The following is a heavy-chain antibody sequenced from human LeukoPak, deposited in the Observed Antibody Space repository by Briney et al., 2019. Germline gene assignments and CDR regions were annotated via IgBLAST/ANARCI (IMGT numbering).Heavy chain of an antibody. D-gene: IGHD3-9*01. V-gene: IGHV3-23*01. CDR1: GFTFSGSA. Sequence: AGGSLRPSCAASGFTFSGSAMHWVRQASGKGLEWVSAITGGGDTTYYADSVKGRFTISRDNSKNTLYLQMNNLRAEDTAIYYCAKAANYDILTGYYLDYWGQGTLVTVSS. J-gene: IGHJ4*02. CDR2: ITGGGDTT. CDR3: AKAANYDILTGYYLDY.